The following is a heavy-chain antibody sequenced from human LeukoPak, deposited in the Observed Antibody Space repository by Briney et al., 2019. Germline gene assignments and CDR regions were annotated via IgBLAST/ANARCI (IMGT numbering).Heavy chain of an antibody. CDR3: ARGYSSGYYYYYMGV. Sequence: GGSLRLSCAASGFTFSSYSMNWVRQAPGKGLEWVSSISSSSSYIYYADSVKGRFTISRDNAKNSLYLQTNSLRAEDTAVYYCARGYSSGYYYYYMGVWGKGTTVTVSS. CDR1: GFTFSSYS. D-gene: IGHD2-15*01. CDR2: ISSSSSYI. V-gene: IGHV3-21*01. J-gene: IGHJ6*03.